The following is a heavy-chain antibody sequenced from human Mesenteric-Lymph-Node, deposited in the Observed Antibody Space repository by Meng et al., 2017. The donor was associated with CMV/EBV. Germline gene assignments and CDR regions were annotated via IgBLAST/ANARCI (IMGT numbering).Heavy chain of an antibody. CDR1: GFTFSSYA. Sequence: GESLKISCAASGFTFSSYAMSWVRQAPGKGLEWVSAISGSGGSTYYADSVKGRFTISRDNAKNSLYLQMNSLRAEDTAVYYCAMTPYYDFWSGYPLRDYWGQGTLVTVSS. J-gene: IGHJ4*02. CDR2: ISGSGGST. D-gene: IGHD3-3*01. CDR3: AMTPYYDFWSGYPLRDY. V-gene: IGHV3-23*01.